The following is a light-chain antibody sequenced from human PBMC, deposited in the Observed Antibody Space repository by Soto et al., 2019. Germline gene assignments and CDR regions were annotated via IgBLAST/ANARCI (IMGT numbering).Light chain of an antibody. J-gene: IGKJ1*01. V-gene: IGKV3-11*01. CDR3: QQLTDWPPQWT. Sequence: EIVLTQSPAILSLSPGERATLSCRASQSFSSSLAWYQQKPGQAPRLLIYDTSNRATDIPPRFSGSGSGTDFTLTISSLEPEDFAVYYCQQLTDWPPQWTFGQGTKVDIK. CDR2: DTS. CDR1: QSFSSS.